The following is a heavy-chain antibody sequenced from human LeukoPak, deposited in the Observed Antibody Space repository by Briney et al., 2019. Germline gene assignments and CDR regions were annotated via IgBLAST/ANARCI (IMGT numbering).Heavy chain of an antibody. D-gene: IGHD1-26*01. CDR1: GGSISSYY. CDR3: ARVHHSGDNWFDP. V-gene: IGHV4-59*01. Sequence: PETLSLTCTVSGGSISSYYWSWIRQPPGKGLEWIGYIYYSGSTNYNPSLKSRVTISVDTAKNQFPLKLSSVNAADTAVYYCARVHHSGDNWFDPWGQGTLVTVSS. CDR2: IYYSGST. J-gene: IGHJ5*02.